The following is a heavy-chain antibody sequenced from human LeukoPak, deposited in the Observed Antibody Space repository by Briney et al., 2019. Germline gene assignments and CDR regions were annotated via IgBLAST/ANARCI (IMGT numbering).Heavy chain of an antibody. V-gene: IGHV1-69*04. D-gene: IGHD4-11*01. J-gene: IGHJ6*04. CDR2: IIPMLGKT. Sequence: GSSVKVSCKASGDTFNRYGISWVREAPGQGLEWMGGIIPMLGKTKYAQKFQGRVTITADKSTGTAYMEMSSLRSEDTAVYYCARNPIERVTTFLPDYYYYGMDVWGKGTTVTVSS. CDR3: ARNPIERVTTFLPDYYYYGMDV. CDR1: GDTFNRYG.